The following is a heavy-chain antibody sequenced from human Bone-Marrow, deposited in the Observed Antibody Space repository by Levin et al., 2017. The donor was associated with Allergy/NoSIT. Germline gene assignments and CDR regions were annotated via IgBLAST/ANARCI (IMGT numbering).Heavy chain of an antibody. Sequence: GGSLRLSCAASGFILRTSDMNWVRQAPGKGLECISFITKPSRTISYADSVKGRFTVSRDNVKNLLYLDMNSLRAEDTAVYYCVTDESGDEDFDYWGQGTLVTVSS. V-gene: IGHV3-48*01. J-gene: IGHJ4*02. CDR2: ITKPSRTI. CDR3: VTDESGDEDFDY. D-gene: IGHD7-27*01. CDR1: GFILRTSD.